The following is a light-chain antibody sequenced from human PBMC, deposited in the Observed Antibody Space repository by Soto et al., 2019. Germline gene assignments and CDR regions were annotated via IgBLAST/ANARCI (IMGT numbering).Light chain of an antibody. J-gene: IGKJ4*01. CDR3: QQYYSTPLT. Sequence: IVMTQSPDSLAVSLGERATINCKSSQSVLYSSNNKNYLAWYQQKPRQPPKLLIYWASTRESGVPDRFTGSGSGTEFTLTISSLQAEDVAVYYCQQYYSTPLTFGGGTKVEIK. V-gene: IGKV4-1*01. CDR1: QSVLYSSNNKNY. CDR2: WAS.